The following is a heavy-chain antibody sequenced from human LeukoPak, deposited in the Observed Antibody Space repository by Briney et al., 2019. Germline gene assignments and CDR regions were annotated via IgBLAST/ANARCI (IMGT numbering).Heavy chain of an antibody. CDR3: ASRQGLGWHYVN. CDR1: AFTLRIYA. D-gene: IGHD3-10*02. V-gene: IGHV3-23*01. CDR2: VGDIGGST. J-gene: IGHJ4*02. Sequence: PGGSLRLSCVDSAFTLRIYAISWVRQDPSNWLGCDSGVGDIGGSTYYTHSVKSRFTISRDNSKNTLYLQMNSLRVEDTAIYYCASRQGLGWHYVNWGEGTLVTVSS.